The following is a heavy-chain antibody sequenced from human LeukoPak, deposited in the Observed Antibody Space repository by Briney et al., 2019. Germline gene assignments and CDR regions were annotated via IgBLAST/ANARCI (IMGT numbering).Heavy chain of an antibody. CDR3: ATGAPGY. J-gene: IGHJ4*02. Sequence: SETLSLTCAIYGGSFSDYPWTWIRQPPGKGLEWIGQIKHGGGTKYNPSLNSRVTMSLDTSKNQFSLKMTSVTAADTATYYCATGAPGYWGQGTLVTVSS. CDR2: IKHGGGT. CDR1: GGSFSDYP. D-gene: IGHD4/OR15-4a*01. V-gene: IGHV4-34*01.